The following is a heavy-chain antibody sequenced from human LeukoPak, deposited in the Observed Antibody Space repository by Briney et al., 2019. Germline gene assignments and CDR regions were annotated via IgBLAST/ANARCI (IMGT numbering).Heavy chain of an antibody. CDR2: INQDGSEK. V-gene: IGHV3-7*01. CDR1: GFTFSSYW. D-gene: IGHD2-21*01. J-gene: IGHJ6*02. Sequence: GGSLRLSCTASGFTFSSYWMSWVRQAPGTGLEWVAIINQDGSEKYSVDSVKGRFTISRDNAKNSLYLHMNSLRAEDTAVYYCARYCGGDCFGMDVWGQGTTVTVSS. CDR3: ARYCGGDCFGMDV.